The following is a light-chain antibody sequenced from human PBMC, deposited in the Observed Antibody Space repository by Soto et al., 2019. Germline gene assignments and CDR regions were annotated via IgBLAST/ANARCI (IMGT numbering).Light chain of an antibody. Sequence: QSVLTQPRSVSGSPGHSVTISCTGTSSDVGGYNYVSWYQQHPGKAPKVMIYDVSKRPSGVPDRFSGSKSGNTASLTISGLQAADEADYYCCSYAGSDTDVFGGGTKLTVL. CDR1: SSDVGGYNY. J-gene: IGLJ2*01. CDR3: CSYAGSDTDV. CDR2: DVS. V-gene: IGLV2-11*01.